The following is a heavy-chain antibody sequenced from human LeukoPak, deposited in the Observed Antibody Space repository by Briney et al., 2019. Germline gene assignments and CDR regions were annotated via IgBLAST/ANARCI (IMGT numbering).Heavy chain of an antibody. CDR1: GFTFSSYS. V-gene: IGHV3-48*01. Sequence: GGSLRLSCAASGFTFSSYSMNWVRQAPGKGLEWVSYMRSSDNTIYYADSVKGRFTISRDNSKNTLYLQMNSLRAEDTAVYYCAKMVREFYTISYYFDYWGQGTLVTVSS. CDR2: MRSSDNTI. D-gene: IGHD2-8*01. CDR3: AKMVREFYTISYYFDY. J-gene: IGHJ4*02.